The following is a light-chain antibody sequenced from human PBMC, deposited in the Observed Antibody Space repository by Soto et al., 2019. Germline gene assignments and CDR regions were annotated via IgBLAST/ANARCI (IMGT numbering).Light chain of an antibody. J-gene: IGKJ5*01. CDR2: DAS. CDR1: QSVSSY. CDR3: QQRSNWPQIT. V-gene: IGKV3-11*01. Sequence: EIVLTQSPATLSLSPGVRATLSCRASQSVSSYLAWYQQKPGQGPRLLIYDASNRATGIPARFSGSGSGTDFTLTIISLEPEDFAVYYCQQRSNWPQITCGQGTRLEIK.